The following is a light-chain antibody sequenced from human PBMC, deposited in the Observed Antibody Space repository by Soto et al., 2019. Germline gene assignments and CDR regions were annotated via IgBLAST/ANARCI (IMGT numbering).Light chain of an antibody. Sequence: DIQMTQSPSSLSASVGDRVTITCRASQSIADYLNWYQHTPGKAPRLLIYAASTLQTGVPSRFSGSGSGRDFTLTINNLQAEDFATYYCQQGFRAAWTFGQGTKLEI. J-gene: IGKJ1*01. V-gene: IGKV1-39*01. CDR3: QQGFRAAWT. CDR2: AAS. CDR1: QSIADY.